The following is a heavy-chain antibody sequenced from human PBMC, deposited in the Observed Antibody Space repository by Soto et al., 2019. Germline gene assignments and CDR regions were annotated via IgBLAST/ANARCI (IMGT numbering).Heavy chain of an antibody. CDR3: ARGDRGAFDG. CDR2: IHSDGSAT. CDR1: GFTFSYYW. D-gene: IGHD3-10*01. Sequence: EVQLVESGGDLVQPGGSLRLSCAASGFTFSYYWMHWVRQPPGKGLVWVSRIHSDGSATTYADSVKGRFTISRDNAKNTLYLQMNSLTADDTAVYYCARGDRGAFDGWGQGTLVTVSS. J-gene: IGHJ4*02. V-gene: IGHV3-74*01.